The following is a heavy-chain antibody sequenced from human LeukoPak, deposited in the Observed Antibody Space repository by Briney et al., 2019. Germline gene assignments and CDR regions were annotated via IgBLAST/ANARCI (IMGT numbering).Heavy chain of an antibody. CDR1: GFTFRSHA. D-gene: IGHD3-22*01. CDR2: IKQDGSDK. V-gene: IGHV3-7*01. CDR3: ARWRVVVSNGGFDI. Sequence: GGSLRLSCAASGFTFRSHAVSRVPQAPGKGLEWVASIKQDGSDKHYVDSVKGRFTISRDNAKNSQYLQMNSLRAEDTAVYYCARWRVVVSNGGFDIWGQGTTVIVSS. J-gene: IGHJ3*02.